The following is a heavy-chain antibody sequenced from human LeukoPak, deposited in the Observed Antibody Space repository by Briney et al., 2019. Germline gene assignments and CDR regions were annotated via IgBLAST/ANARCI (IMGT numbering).Heavy chain of an antibody. D-gene: IGHD3-22*01. CDR3: ARDRTMIVQALGY. J-gene: IGHJ4*02. V-gene: IGHV1-2*02. CDR1: GYTFTGYY. Sequence: ASVKVSCKASGYTFTGYYMHWVRQAPGQGLEWMGWVNPNSGGTNYAQKFQGRVTMTRDTSISTAYMELSRLRSDDTAVYYCARDRTMIVQALGYWGQGTLVTVSS. CDR2: VNPNSGGT.